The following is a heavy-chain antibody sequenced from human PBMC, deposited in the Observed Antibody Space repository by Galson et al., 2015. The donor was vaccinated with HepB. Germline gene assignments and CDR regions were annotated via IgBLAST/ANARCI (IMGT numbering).Heavy chain of an antibody. J-gene: IGHJ4*02. V-gene: IGHV3-48*03. CDR1: GFTFSSYE. CDR2: ISSSGNSI. Sequence: SLRLSCAVSGFTFSSYEMIWVRQAPGKGLEWISYISSSGNSIYYADSVKGRFTISRDDAKNSLYLHMNSLRAEDTAVYYCARVAGYSNSWYQVFDYWGQGTLVTVSS. CDR3: ARVAGYSNSWYQVFDY. D-gene: IGHD6-13*01.